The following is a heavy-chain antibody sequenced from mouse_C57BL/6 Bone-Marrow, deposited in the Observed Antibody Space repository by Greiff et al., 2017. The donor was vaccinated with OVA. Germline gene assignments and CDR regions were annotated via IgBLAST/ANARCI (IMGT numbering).Heavy chain of an antibody. CDR1: GYTFTSYW. J-gene: IGHJ3*01. CDR2: LDPNSGGT. V-gene: IGHV1-72*01. CDR3: AREGDYDGFAY. D-gene: IGHD2-4*01. Sequence: VQLQQSGAELVKPGASVKLSCKASGYTFTSYWMHWVKQRPGRGLEWIGRLDPNSGGTTYNEQFKSKATLTVDKSSSTAYMQLSSLTSEDSAVYYCAREGDYDGFAYWGQGTLVTVSS.